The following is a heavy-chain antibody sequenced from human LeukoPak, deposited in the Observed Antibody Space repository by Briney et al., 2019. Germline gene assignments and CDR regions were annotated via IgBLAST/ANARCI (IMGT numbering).Heavy chain of an antibody. V-gene: IGHV1-2*02. J-gene: IGHJ6*02. CDR2: MKRNTCVT. CDR1: GYTLTGYY. D-gene: IGHD4-17*01. Sequence: GASVRVSCEPSGYTLTGYYMHWVRQAPGQGVEWMGWMKRNTCVTNYAQKFQGRVTLTSDTSIITAYIDLTRLRSHDTAVYYCARDRTTVTTGYYCMDVWGQATTVTVSS. CDR3: ARDRTTVTTGYYCMDV.